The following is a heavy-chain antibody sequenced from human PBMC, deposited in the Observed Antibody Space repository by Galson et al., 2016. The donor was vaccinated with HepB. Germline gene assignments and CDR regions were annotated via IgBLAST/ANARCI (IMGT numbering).Heavy chain of an antibody. D-gene: IGHD6-13*01. CDR3: VREQTISAQPFTGIAAWDV. V-gene: IGHV1-69*06. Sequence: SVKVSCKASGGPFNNSPISWVRQAPGQGLKWMGGIIPVSGAAGYSEKFQGRVTITADNSTNTVYMDLTGLTCDDTAVYYCVREQTISAQPFTGIAAWDVWGQGTTVTVSS. CDR2: IIPVSGAA. CDR1: GGPFNNSP. J-gene: IGHJ6*02.